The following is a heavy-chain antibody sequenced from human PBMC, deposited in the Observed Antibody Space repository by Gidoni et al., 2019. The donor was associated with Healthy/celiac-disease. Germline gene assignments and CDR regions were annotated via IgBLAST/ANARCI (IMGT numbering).Heavy chain of an antibody. D-gene: IGHD4-17*01. CDR1: GFTFSSYA. CDR3: AKPRLRWKPEGDYFDY. V-gene: IGHV3-23*01. J-gene: IGHJ4*02. Sequence: EVQLLESGGGLVQPGGSLRLSCAASGFTFSSYAMSWVRRAPGQGLGWVSAISGCGGSTYYADSVKGRFTISRDNSKNTLYLQMNSLRAEDTAVYYCAKPRLRWKPEGDYFDYWGQGTLVTVSS. CDR2: ISGCGGST.